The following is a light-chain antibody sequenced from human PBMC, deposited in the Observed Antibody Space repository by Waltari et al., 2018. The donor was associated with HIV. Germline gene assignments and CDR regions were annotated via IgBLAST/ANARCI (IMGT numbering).Light chain of an antibody. J-gene: IGLJ2*01. CDR1: SSDVGSYNR. CDR2: EVS. Sequence: QSALTQPPSVSGSPGQSVTISCTGSSSDVGSYNRVSWYQQPPGTAPKLMIYEVSNRPSGVPDRFSGAKSGNTAFLISSGLQAEDEADYYCSSYTSSNLVFGGGTKLTVL. CDR3: SSYTSSNLV. V-gene: IGLV2-18*02.